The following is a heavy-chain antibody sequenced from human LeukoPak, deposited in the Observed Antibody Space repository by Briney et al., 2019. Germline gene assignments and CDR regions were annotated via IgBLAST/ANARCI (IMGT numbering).Heavy chain of an antibody. V-gene: IGHV3-30-3*01. J-gene: IGHJ4*02. CDR2: ISYDGSNK. CDR3: AVYYYDSSGYYYREVDY. CDR1: GFTFSSYA. D-gene: IGHD3-22*01. Sequence: GGSLRLSCAASGFTFSSYAMRWVRQAPGKGLEWVAVISYDGSNKYYADSVKGRFTISRDNSKNTLYLQMNSLRAEDTAVYYCAVYYYDSSGYYYREVDYWGQGTLVTVSS.